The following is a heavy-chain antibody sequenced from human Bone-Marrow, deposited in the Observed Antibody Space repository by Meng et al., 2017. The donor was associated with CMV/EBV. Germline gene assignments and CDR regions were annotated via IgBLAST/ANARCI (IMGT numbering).Heavy chain of an antibody. CDR3: ARGGVVVVPAATNWFDP. CDR1: GGSISSSSYY. CDR2: IYYSGST. D-gene: IGHD2-2*01. Sequence: GSLRLSCTVSGGSISSSSYYWGWIRQPPGKGLEWIGSIYYSGSTYYNPSLKSRVTISVDTSKNQFSLKLSSVTAADTAVYYCARGGVVVVPAATNWFDPWGQGTLVTFSS. J-gene: IGHJ5*02. V-gene: IGHV4-39*07.